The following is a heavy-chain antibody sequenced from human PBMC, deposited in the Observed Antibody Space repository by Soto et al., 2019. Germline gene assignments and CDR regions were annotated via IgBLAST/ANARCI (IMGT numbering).Heavy chain of an antibody. CDR3: ARDFSGSQEYYGVDY. Sequence: ASVKVSCKASGYTFTSYGISWVRQAPGQGLEWMGWISAYNGNTNYAQKLQGRVTMTTDTSTSTAYMELRSLRSDDTAVYYCARDFSGSQEYYGVDYWGQGTLVTVSS. CDR2: ISAYNGNT. V-gene: IGHV1-18*01. J-gene: IGHJ4*02. CDR1: GYTFTSYG. D-gene: IGHD4-17*01.